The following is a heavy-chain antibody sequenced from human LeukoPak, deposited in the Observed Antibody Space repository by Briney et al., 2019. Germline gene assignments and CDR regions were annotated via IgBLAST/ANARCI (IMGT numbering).Heavy chain of an antibody. Sequence: ASVKVSCKVSVDTLTELSMHWVRQAPGKGLEWMGGFDPEDGETIYAQKFQGRVTMTEDTSTDTAYMELSSLRSEDTAVYYCATGAITTSDFDYWGQGTLVTVSS. CDR1: VDTLTELS. D-gene: IGHD3-22*01. V-gene: IGHV1-24*01. J-gene: IGHJ4*02. CDR3: ATGAITTSDFDY. CDR2: FDPEDGET.